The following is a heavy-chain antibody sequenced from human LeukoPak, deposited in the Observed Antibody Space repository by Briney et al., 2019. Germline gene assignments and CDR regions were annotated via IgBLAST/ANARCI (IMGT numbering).Heavy chain of an antibody. CDR1: GYTLTELS. J-gene: IGHJ4*02. V-gene: IGHV1-24*01. D-gene: IGHD4-11*01. CDR3: ATVSKTDADY. CDR2: FDPEDGET. Sequence: VSVNVSFKVSGYTLTELSMHWVRQAPGKGREWMGGFDPEDGETIYAQKFQGRVTMTEDTSTDTAYMELSSLRSEVTAVYYCATVSKTDADYWGQGTLVTVSS.